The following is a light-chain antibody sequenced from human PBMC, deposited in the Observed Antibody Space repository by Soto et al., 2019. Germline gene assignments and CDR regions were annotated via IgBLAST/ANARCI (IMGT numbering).Light chain of an antibody. CDR1: QDIRNY. V-gene: IGKV1-17*03. CDR3: LQHNNYPIT. CDR2: DAS. J-gene: IGKJ5*01. Sequence: DIQMTQSPSAMSASVGDRGTITCRASQDIRNYLAWFQQKPGKVPKRLIYDASSLQGGVPSRFSGSGSGTEFTLTINSLQPEDFATYYCLQHNNYPITFGQGTRLEIK.